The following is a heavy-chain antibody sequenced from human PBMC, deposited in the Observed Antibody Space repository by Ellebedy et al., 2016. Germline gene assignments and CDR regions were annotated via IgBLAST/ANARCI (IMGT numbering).Heavy chain of an antibody. J-gene: IGHJ5*02. CDR3: ARERGDYSSGSYNWFDP. CDR2: INHSGST. D-gene: IGHD3-10*01. Sequence: SETLSLXXAVYGGSFSGYYWSWIRQPPGKGLEWIGEINHSGSTNYNPSLKSRVTISVDTSKNQFSLKLSSVTAADTAVYYCARERGDYSSGSYNWFDPWGQGTLVTVSS. V-gene: IGHV4-34*01. CDR1: GGSFSGYY.